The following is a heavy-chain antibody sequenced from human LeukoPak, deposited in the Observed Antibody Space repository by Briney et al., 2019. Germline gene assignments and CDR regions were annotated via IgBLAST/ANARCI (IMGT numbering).Heavy chain of an antibody. J-gene: IGHJ4*02. CDR1: GFTFSSYG. D-gene: IGHD3-3*01. V-gene: IGHV3-33*01. CDR3: ARDLQYYDFWSGYYPNLDY. Sequence: GGSLRLSCAASGFTFSSYGMHWVRQAPGKGLEWVAVIWYDGSNKYYADSVKGRFTISRDNSKNTLYLQMNSLRAEDTAVYYCARDLQYYDFWSGYYPNLDYWGQGTLVTVSS. CDR2: IWYDGSNK.